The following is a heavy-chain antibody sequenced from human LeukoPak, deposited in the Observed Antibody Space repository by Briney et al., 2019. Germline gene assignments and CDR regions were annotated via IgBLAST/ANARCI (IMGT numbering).Heavy chain of an antibody. Sequence: PGGSLRLSCAASGFTFSSYSMNWVRQAPGKGLEWVSSISSSSSYIYYADSVKGRFTISRDNAKNSLYLQMNSLRAEDTAVYYCARAMVRGVKAFDIWGQGTMVTVSS. V-gene: IGHV3-21*01. J-gene: IGHJ3*02. D-gene: IGHD3-10*01. CDR1: GFTFSSYS. CDR2: ISSSSSYI. CDR3: ARAMVRGVKAFDI.